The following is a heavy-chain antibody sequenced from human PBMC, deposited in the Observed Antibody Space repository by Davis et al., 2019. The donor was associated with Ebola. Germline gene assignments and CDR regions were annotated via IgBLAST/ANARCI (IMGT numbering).Heavy chain of an antibody. J-gene: IGHJ6*02. D-gene: IGHD5-18*01. V-gene: IGHV6-1*01. CDR3: TRGWLRGGMDV. CDR2: TYYNSKWYN. CDR1: GDSVSSGG. Sequence: PSETLSLTCAISGDSVSSGGWNWIRQSPSRGLEWLGRTYYNSKWYNDYAASVKSRIIITPDTSKNQFSLQLNSVTPEDTALYYCTRGWLRGGMDVWGEGTTVTV.